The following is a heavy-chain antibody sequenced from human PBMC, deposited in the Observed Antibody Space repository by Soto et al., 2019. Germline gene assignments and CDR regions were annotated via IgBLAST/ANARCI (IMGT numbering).Heavy chain of an antibody. CDR3: ARGFLEWLILDY. Sequence: ASVKVSCKASGYSFTYYAIHWVRQAPGQRLEWMGRINTGYGNTKYSQNFQGRVTITRDTSASTAYMELSSLRSEDTAVYYCARGFLEWLILDYWGQGTLVTVSS. D-gene: IGHD3-3*01. V-gene: IGHV1-3*04. J-gene: IGHJ4*02. CDR1: GYSFTYYA. CDR2: INTGYGNT.